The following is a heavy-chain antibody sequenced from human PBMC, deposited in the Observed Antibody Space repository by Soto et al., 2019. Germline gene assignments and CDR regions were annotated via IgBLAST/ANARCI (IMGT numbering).Heavy chain of an antibody. CDR2: IYYSGST. J-gene: IGHJ4*02. D-gene: IGHD3-10*01. CDR3: ASQGNSGSYTNFDY. Sequence: QLQLQESGPGLVKPSETLSLTCTVSGGSISSSNYYWGWIRQPPGKGLEWIGSIYYSGSTYYNPSLKTRVSISVDTSMNHFSLKLSSVTAADTAVYYCASQGNSGSYTNFDYWGQGTLVTVSS. CDR1: GGSISSSNYY. V-gene: IGHV4-39*01.